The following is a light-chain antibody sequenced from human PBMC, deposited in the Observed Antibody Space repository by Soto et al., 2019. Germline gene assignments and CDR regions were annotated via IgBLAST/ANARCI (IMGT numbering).Light chain of an antibody. V-gene: IGKV1-39*01. CDR1: QSISSS. CDR2: GAS. J-gene: IGKJ1*01. CDR3: QESYSPLWGT. Sequence: VDRLPRTCWASQSISSSLNSYQRKPGEAPKVLIYGASSLQSGVPSRFSGSGSGTEFTLTISSLQPEDFATYYCQESYSPLWGTFGQRTNVDI.